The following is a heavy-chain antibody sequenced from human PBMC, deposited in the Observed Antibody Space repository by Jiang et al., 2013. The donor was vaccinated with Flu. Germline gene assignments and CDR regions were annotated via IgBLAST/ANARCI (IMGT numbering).Heavy chain of an antibody. CDR2: ISAYNGNT. CDR3: ATRIAVAGINQH. CDR1: GYTFTSYG. V-gene: IGHV1-18*01. D-gene: IGHD6-19*01. Sequence: SVKVSCKASGYTFTSYGISWVRQAPGQGLEWMGWISAYNGNTNYAQKLQGRVTMTTDTSTSTAYMELRSLRSDDTAVYYCATRIAVAGINQHWGQGTLVTVSS. J-gene: IGHJ1*01.